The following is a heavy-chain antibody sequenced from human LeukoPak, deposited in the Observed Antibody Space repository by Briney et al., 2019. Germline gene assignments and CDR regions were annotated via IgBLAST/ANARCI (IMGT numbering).Heavy chain of an antibody. D-gene: IGHD7-27*01. CDR3: AIDPNWGTHS. Sequence: GGSLRLSCAASGFTFSSYAMHWVRQAPGKGLEWVAVISYDGSNKYYADSVKGRFTISRDNFKNALYLQMNSLRVEDTAVYYCAIDPNWGTHSWGQGVLVTVSS. V-gene: IGHV3-30-3*01. CDR2: ISYDGSNK. J-gene: IGHJ4*02. CDR1: GFTFSSYA.